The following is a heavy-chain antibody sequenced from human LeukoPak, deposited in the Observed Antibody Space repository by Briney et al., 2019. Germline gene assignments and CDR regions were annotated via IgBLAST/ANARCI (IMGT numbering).Heavy chain of an antibody. CDR1: GFTFSSYW. CDR2: IHSDEIRA. D-gene: IGHD4/OR15-4a*01. J-gene: IGHJ4*02. CDR3: ARGIYGDPVAFDY. V-gene: IGHV3-74*01. Sequence: GGSLRLSCAASGFTFSSYWMHWVRQAPGRGLVWVSRIHSDEIRANYADSVTGRFTISRDNAKNTVYLQMNSLRNEDTAVYYCARGIYGDPVAFDYWGQGTLVTVSS.